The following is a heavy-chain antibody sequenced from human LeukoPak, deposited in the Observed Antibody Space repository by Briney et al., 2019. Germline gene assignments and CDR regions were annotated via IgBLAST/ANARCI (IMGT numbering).Heavy chain of an antibody. CDR2: ISGSGGST. J-gene: IGHJ4*02. Sequence: GGSLRLSCAASGFTFSSYAMSWVRQAPGKGLEWVSAISGSGGSTYYADSVKGRFTISRDNSKNTLYLQMNSLRAEDTAVYYCARGYSSSWSFDYWGQGTLVTVSS. V-gene: IGHV3-23*01. CDR1: GFTFSSYA. CDR3: ARGYSSSWSFDY. D-gene: IGHD6-13*01.